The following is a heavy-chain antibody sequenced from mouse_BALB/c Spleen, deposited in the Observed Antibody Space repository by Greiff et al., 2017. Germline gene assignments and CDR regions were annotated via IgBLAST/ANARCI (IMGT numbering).Heavy chain of an antibody. Sequence: EVKLVESGGGLVQPGGSRKLSCAASGFTFSSFGMHWVRQAPEKGLEWVAYISSGSSIIYYADTVKGRFTISRDNPKNTLFLQMTSLRSEDTAMYYCAREVRRELLFDYWGQGTTLTVSS. D-gene: IGHD2-14*01. CDR3: AREVRRELLFDY. V-gene: IGHV5-17*02. CDR2: ISSGSSII. CDR1: GFTFSSFG. J-gene: IGHJ2*01.